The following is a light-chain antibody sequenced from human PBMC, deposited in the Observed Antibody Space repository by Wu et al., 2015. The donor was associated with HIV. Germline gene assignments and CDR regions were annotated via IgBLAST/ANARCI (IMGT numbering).Light chain of an antibody. CDR2: TTS. CDR3: QHYRTYPWT. CDR1: QDIEMW. J-gene: IGKJ1*01. V-gene: IGKV1-5*03. Sequence: DIQMTQSPSTLSASVGDRVTITCRASQDIEMWLAWYQQRPGKVPKLLIYTTSNLESGVPSRFSGGGSGTEYTLTISSLQPDDVATYYCQHYRTYPWTFGQGTKVEL.